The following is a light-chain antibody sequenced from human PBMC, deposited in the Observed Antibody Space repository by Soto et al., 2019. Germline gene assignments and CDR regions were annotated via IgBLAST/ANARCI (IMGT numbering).Light chain of an antibody. CDR2: NVS. Sequence: DFVMTQTRLSLPVTLGQPASISCRSNQSLVHSDGIAYLSWFQQRPGRSPRRLLYNVSNRESGVPARFSGSGSGTDFALKLSGVEAEDVGVYYCMQGSHRPITLGQGTPLEI. CDR1: QSLVHSDGIAY. J-gene: IGKJ5*01. V-gene: IGKV2-30*02. CDR3: MQGSHRPIT.